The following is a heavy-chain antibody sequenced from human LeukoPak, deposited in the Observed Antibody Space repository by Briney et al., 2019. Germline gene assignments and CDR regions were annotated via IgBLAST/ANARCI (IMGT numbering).Heavy chain of an antibody. CDR3: VKEKTAMPSLAY. Sequence: GGSLRLSCAASGFTVSSNYISWVRQAPREGVEWVSVIFNGGSTYYPDPVKGRFPIPRNNSKNTLYLKMSSLRAEDTAVYYCVKEKTAMPSLAYGAQEPRVTV. D-gene: IGHD5-18*01. V-gene: IGHV3-53*01. CDR2: IFNGGST. J-gene: IGHJ4*02. CDR1: GFTVSSNY.